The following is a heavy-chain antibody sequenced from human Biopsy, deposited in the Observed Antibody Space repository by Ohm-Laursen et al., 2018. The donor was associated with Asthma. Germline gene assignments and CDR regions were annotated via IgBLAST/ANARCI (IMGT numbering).Heavy chain of an antibody. CDR1: GGSFSSSYY. Sequence: GTLSLTCAVYGGSFSSSYYWSWIRQPPGKGLEWIGYIYYSGITNYNPSLKSRVTISVDTSKNQFSLKLSSVTAADTAVYYCARGRITMIGGWFDPWGQGTLVTVSS. CDR2: IYYSGIT. D-gene: IGHD3-22*01. J-gene: IGHJ5*02. CDR3: ARGRITMIGGWFDP. V-gene: IGHV4-61*01.